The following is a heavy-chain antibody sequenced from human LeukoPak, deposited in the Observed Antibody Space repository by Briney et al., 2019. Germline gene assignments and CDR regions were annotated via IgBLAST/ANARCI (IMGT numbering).Heavy chain of an antibody. CDR2: IYSDGSST. D-gene: IGHD2-2*02. V-gene: IGHV3-74*01. CDR3: VRARGSCSSTSCYSWFDP. Sequence: PGGSLRLSCAASGFTFSSFWMHWVRQAPGKGLVWVPRIYSDGSSTNYADSVKGRFTISRDNSKNTLYLQMNSLRAEDTSVYYCVRARGSCSSTSCYSWFDPWGQGTLVTVSS. CDR1: GFTFSSFW. J-gene: IGHJ5*02.